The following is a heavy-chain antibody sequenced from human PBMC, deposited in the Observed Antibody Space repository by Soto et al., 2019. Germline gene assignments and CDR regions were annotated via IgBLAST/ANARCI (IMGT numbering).Heavy chain of an antibody. CDR1: GFTFSSYG. Sequence: QVQLVESGGGVVQPGRSLRLSCAASGFTFSSYGMHWVRQAPGKGLEWVAVISYDGSNKYYADSVKGRFTISRDNSKNALYLRMNSLRAEDTAVYYCAIVDYGDYGALDYWGQGTLVTVCS. CDR2: ISYDGSNK. J-gene: IGHJ4*02. CDR3: AIVDYGDYGALDY. V-gene: IGHV3-30*03. D-gene: IGHD4-17*01.